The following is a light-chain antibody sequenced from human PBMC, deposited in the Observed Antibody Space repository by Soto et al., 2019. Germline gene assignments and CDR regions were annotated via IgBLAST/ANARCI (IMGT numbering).Light chain of an antibody. CDR3: QQYGSSPRT. CDR1: QSVSSSY. J-gene: IGKJ1*01. Sequence: IVLMQSPGTLSLSPGERATLSCRASQSVSSSYSAWYQQKPGQAPRLLIYGASSRATGIPDRFSGSGSGTDFTLTISRLEPEDFAVYYCQQYGSSPRTFGQGTKVDIK. V-gene: IGKV3-20*01. CDR2: GAS.